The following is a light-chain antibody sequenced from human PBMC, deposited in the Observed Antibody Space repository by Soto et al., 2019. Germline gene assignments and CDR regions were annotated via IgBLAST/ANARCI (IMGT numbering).Light chain of an antibody. CDR3: PQATGDPWT. J-gene: IGKJ1*01. V-gene: IGKV1-12*02. CDR2: GAS. Sequence: DIQMTQSPSSVSASVGDRVTISCRASHDVRSWLAWYQQKPGKAPNLLIYGASTLQSGVPSRFSRRGSVTYFTLPIRTLQPQDFATYYCPQATGDPWTFAQGTNVEIK. CDR1: HDVRSW.